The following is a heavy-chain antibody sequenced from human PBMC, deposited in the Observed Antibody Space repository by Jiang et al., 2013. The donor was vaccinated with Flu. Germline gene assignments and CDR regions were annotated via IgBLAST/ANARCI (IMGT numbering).Heavy chain of an antibody. J-gene: IGHJ4*02. CDR2: ISVYNGNA. Sequence: EVKKPGPSVKVSCKTSGYIFISHGISWVRQAPGQGLEWMGWISVYNGNANYAQKLQGRVTMTTDTSTSTVYMELRSLRSDDTAAYYCARIKGGAPNYYVDYWGQGTLVTVSP. V-gene: IGHV1-18*01. D-gene: IGHD3-10*02. CDR1: GYIFISHG. CDR3: ARIKGGAPNYYVDY.